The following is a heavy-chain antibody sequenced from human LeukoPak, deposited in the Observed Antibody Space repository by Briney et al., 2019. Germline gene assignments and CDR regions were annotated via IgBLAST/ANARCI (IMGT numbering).Heavy chain of an antibody. V-gene: IGHV4-30-2*01. Sequence: SETLSLTCTVSGGSISSGGYYWSWIRQPPGKGLEWIGYIYRSGSTYYNPSLKSRVTISVDRSKNQFSLKLSSVTAADTAVYYCARSLQQLVRPDAFDIWGQGTMVTVSS. D-gene: IGHD6-13*01. CDR1: GGSISSGGYY. CDR2: IYRSGST. J-gene: IGHJ3*02. CDR3: ARSLQQLVRPDAFDI.